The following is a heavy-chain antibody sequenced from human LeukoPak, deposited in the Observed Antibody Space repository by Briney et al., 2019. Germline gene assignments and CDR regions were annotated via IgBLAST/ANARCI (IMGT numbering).Heavy chain of an antibody. CDR3: ARYSGSAYYYYYMDV. Sequence: ASVKVSCKASGYTFTGYYMHWVRQAPGQGLEWMGWINPNSGGTNYAQKFQGRVTMTRDTSISTAYMELSRLRSDDTAVYYCARYSGSAYYYYYMDVWGKGTTVTISS. J-gene: IGHJ6*03. CDR2: INPNSGGT. CDR1: GYTFTGYY. V-gene: IGHV1-2*02. D-gene: IGHD1-26*01.